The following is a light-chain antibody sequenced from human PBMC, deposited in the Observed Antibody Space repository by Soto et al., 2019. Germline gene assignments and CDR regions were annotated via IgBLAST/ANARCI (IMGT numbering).Light chain of an antibody. CDR3: MQALQTPRT. V-gene: IGKV2-28*01. J-gene: IGKJ1*01. CDR1: QRLMHSNGYTF. Sequence: DIVMTQSPLSLPVTPGEPASISCRSSQRLMHSNGYTFLDGYLQKSGQSPQLLIYMGYNRASGVPDRFSGSGSGTDFTLKISRVEAEDVGVYYCMQALQTPRTFGQGTKVEI. CDR2: MGY.